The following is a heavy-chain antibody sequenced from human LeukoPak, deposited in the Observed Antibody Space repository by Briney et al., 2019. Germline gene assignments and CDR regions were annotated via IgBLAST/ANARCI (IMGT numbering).Heavy chain of an antibody. CDR3: ARVEYYYGSGSLYNWFDP. D-gene: IGHD3-10*01. CDR2: INHSGST. V-gene: IGHV4-34*01. J-gene: IGHJ5*02. Sequence: SETLSLTCAVYGGSFSGYYWSWIRQPPGKGLEWIGEINHSGSTNYNPSLKSRVTISVDTSKNQFSLKLSSVTAADTAVYYCARVEYYYGSGSLYNWFDPWGQGTLVTVSS. CDR1: GGSFSGYY.